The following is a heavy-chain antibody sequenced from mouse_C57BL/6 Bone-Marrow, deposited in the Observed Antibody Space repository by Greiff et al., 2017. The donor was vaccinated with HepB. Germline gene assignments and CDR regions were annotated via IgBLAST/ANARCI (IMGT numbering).Heavy chain of an antibody. CDR3: ARLILRPRYFDV. Sequence: VQLQQPGAELVRPGSSVKLSCKSSGYTFPSYLLDWVKQSPGQGLEWIVNIYPSDSETHYNQKFKDKATLTVDKSSSTAYMQLSSLTSEDSAVYYCARLILRPRYFDVWGTGTTVTVSS. J-gene: IGHJ1*03. CDR2: IYPSDSET. CDR1: GYTFPSYL. V-gene: IGHV1-61*01. D-gene: IGHD1-1*01.